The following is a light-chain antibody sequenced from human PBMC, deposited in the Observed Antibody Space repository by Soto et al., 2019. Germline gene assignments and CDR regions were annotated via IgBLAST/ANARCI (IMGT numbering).Light chain of an antibody. Sequence: DIQLTQAPSSLSASVGDRVTITCRASQRVDTWLAWYQQKPGKAPNLLIPRASTLKSGVPSRFSSSGSGTEFTLTINSFHPDDFATCYCQQYSHSSRTFGQGTKLEI. CDR3: QQYSHSSRT. CDR1: QRVDTW. V-gene: IGKV1-5*03. CDR2: RAS. J-gene: IGKJ1*01.